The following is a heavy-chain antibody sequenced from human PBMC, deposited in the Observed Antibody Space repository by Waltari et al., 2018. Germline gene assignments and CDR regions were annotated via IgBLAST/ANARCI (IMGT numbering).Heavy chain of an antibody. D-gene: IGHD3-22*01. CDR2: IYYSGST. V-gene: IGHV4-59*01. CDR1: GVSISSYY. CDR3: AREGYDSSGYYIPGGY. J-gene: IGHJ4*02. Sequence: QVQLQESGPGLVKPSETLSLTCTVSGVSISSYYWSWIRQPPGKGLEWIGYIYYSGSTNYNPSLKSRVTISVDTSKNQFSLKLSSVTAADTAVYYCAREGYDSSGYYIPGGYWGQGTLVTVSS.